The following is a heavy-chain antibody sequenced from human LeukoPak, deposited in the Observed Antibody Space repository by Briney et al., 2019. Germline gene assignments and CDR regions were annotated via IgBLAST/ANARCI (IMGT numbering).Heavy chain of an antibody. D-gene: IGHD6-13*01. CDR1: GYTFTSYY. Sequence: ASVKVSCKASGYTFTSYYMHWVRQAPGQGLEWMGIINPSGGSTSYAQKFQGRVTMTRDTSTSTAYMELSSLRSEDTAVYYCARVGIAAAGTFYCYGMDVWGQGTTVTVSS. CDR2: INPSGGST. V-gene: IGHV1-46*01. J-gene: IGHJ6*02. CDR3: ARVGIAAAGTFYCYGMDV.